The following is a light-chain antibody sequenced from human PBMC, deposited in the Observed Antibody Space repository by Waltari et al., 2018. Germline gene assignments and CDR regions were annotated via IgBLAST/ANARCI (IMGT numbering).Light chain of an antibody. CDR1: SSDVGSYNL. CDR3: WSYAGSSTWV. J-gene: IGLJ3*02. Sequence: QYALTQPASVSGPPGQSITISCTGTSSDVGSYNLVSWYQQHPGKAPKLMIYEGSKRPSGVSDRFSGSKSGNTASLTISGLQAEDEADYYCWSYAGSSTWVFGGGTKLTVL. CDR2: EGS. V-gene: IGLV2-23*01.